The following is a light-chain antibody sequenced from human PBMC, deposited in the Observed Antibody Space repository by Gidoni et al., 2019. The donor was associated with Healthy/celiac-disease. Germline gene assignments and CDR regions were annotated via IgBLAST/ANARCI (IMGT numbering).Light chain of an antibody. V-gene: IGLV3-27*01. CDR3: YSAADNNHWV. CDR1: VLAKKY. CDR2: KDR. Sequence: SYELTQPSSVSVSPGQTARITCSGDVLAKKYARWFQQKPGQAPVLVIYKDRERPSGIPERFSGSRSGTTVTLTISGAQVEDEAEYYFYSAADNNHWVFGGGTKLTVL. J-gene: IGLJ3*02.